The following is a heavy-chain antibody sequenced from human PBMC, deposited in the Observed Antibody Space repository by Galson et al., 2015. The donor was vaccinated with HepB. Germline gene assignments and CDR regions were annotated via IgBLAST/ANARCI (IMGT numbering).Heavy chain of an antibody. J-gene: IGHJ6*03. Sequence: SLRLSCAASGFTFSSYAMHWVRQAPGKGLEWVAVISYDGSNQYYADSVKGRFTISRDNSKNTLYLQMNSLRAEDTAVYYCARDWCSSTSCYYNYYYYMDVWGKGTTVTVSS. CDR3: ARDWCSSTSCYYNYYYYMDV. V-gene: IGHV3-30-3*01. CDR2: ISYDGSNQ. CDR1: GFTFSSYA. D-gene: IGHD2-2*01.